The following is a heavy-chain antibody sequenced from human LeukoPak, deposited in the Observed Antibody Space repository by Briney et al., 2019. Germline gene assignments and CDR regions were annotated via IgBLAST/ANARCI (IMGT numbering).Heavy chain of an antibody. CDR1: GYXFTNYW. V-gene: IGHV5-10-1*01. D-gene: IGHD3-22*01. CDR3: ARRYYYDSSGYYVDY. Sequence: GESLKISCNGSGYXFTNYWISWVRQMPGKGLEWMGRIDPSDSYTKYSPSFEGHVTISVDKSINTAYLQWSSLKASDTAMYYCARRYYYDSSGYYVDYWGQGTPVTVSS. CDR2: IDPSDSYT. J-gene: IGHJ4*02.